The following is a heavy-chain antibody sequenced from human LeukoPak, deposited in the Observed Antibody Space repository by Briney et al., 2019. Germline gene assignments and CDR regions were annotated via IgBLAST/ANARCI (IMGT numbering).Heavy chain of an antibody. Sequence: GESLKISCNASGYSFTSYWIGWVRQMPGKGLEWMGIIYPGDSDNRYSPSFEGQVTISVDKSISTAYLQWSSLKASDTAMYYCASGRLGRTRDAFDIWGQGTMVTVSS. D-gene: IGHD1-1*01. J-gene: IGHJ3*02. V-gene: IGHV5-51*01. CDR3: ASGRLGRTRDAFDI. CDR1: GYSFTSYW. CDR2: IYPGDSDN.